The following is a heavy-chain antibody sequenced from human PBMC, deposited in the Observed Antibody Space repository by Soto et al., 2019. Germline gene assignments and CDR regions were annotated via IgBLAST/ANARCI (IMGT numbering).Heavy chain of an antibody. Sequence: SLTLDCTSSGDTFSVYASSWVRQAPGQGLEWMGGIIPIFGTANYAQKFQGRVTITADESTSTAYMELRTLKSDDTAIYFCARADYGDTKIYSFDLWGQGTLVTVSS. CDR3: ARADYGDTKIYSFDL. J-gene: IGHJ4*02. CDR1: GDTFSVYA. CDR2: IIPIFGTA. D-gene: IGHD4-17*01. V-gene: IGHV1-69*01.